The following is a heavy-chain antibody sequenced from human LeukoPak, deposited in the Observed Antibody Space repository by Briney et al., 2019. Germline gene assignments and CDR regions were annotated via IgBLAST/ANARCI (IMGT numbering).Heavy chain of an antibody. CDR1: GYSISSGYY. D-gene: IGHD1-1*01. V-gene: IGHV4-38-2*02. CDR2: IYYSGST. CDR3: AREAGTTSFDY. J-gene: IGHJ4*02. Sequence: SETLSLTCTVSGYSISSGYYWGWIRQPPGKGLNWIGSIYYSGSTYYNPSLKSRVTISVDTSKNQFSLKLSSVTAADTAVYYCAREAGTTSFDYWGQGTLVTVSS.